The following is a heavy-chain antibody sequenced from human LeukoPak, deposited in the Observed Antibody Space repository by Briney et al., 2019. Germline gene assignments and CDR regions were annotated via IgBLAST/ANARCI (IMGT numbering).Heavy chain of an antibody. D-gene: IGHD3-22*01. CDR3: ASPSKLVISRGGFGI. CDR1: GGSSSDTTYY. J-gene: IGHJ3*02. CDR2: IYFSET. Sequence: PSETLSLTCTVSGGSSSDTTYYWAWIRQPPGKGLEWIGSIYFSETKYNPSLKSRITISGDTSKNQFSLKLSSVTAADTAVYYCASPSKLVISRGGFGIWGQGTMVTVSA. V-gene: IGHV4-39*01.